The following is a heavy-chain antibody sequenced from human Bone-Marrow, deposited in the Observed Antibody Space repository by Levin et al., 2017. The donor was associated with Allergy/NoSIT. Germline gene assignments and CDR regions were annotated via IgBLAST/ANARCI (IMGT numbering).Heavy chain of an antibody. CDR2: VSYDGNNE. V-gene: IGHV3-30*03. D-gene: IGHD2-8*01. Sequence: GESLKISCVGSGFTFSNHGIHWVRQAPGKGLEWVSVVSYDGNNEYYGDSVKGRITMSRDNSKNTVYLQINSLRAADTALYYFSRACVNHRHYFYSLGQGFLVSVSS. J-gene: IGHJ4*02. CDR3: SRACVNHRHYFYS. CDR1: GFTFSNHG.